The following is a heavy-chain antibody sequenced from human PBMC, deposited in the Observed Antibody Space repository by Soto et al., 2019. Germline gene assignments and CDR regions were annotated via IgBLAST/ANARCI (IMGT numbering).Heavy chain of an antibody. CDR2: INHRGSA. CDR1: GESFIGYY. J-gene: IGHJ5*02. CDR3: ARTDIVTTNCFDP. D-gene: IGHD5-12*01. V-gene: IGHV4-34*02. Sequence: QVHLQQWGAGLLKPAETLSLTCAVYGESFIGYYWTWIRQPPGKGLEWIGEINHRGSANYNPSLKSRVTLSVDTSNNQFSLKLSSVTAADKSVYYCARTDIVTTNCFDPWGQGTLVTVSS.